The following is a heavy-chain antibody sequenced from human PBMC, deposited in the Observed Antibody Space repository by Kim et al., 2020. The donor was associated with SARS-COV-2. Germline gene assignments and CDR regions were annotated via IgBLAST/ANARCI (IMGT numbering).Heavy chain of an antibody. V-gene: IGHV1-2*02. CDR3: ASPQASTGAFDI. Sequence: YAQKFQGRVTMTRDTSISTAYMELSRLRSDDTAVYYCASPQASTGAFDIWGQGTMVTVSS. J-gene: IGHJ3*02. D-gene: IGHD2-2*01.